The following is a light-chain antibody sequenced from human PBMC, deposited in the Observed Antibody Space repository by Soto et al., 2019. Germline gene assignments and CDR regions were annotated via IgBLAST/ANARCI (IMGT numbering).Light chain of an antibody. V-gene: IGKV1-5*03. Sequence: DIQMTQSPSTLSASVGDRVTITCRASQSISSWLAWYQQKPGKAPKLLIYKASSLESGVPSRFSGSGSGTEFPLTISRLQPDDFATYYCQQYNSLWTFGQGTKVEIK. CDR2: KAS. J-gene: IGKJ1*01. CDR1: QSISSW. CDR3: QQYNSLWT.